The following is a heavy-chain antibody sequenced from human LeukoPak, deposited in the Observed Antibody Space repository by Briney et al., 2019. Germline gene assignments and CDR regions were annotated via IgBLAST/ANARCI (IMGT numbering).Heavy chain of an antibody. Sequence: ASVKVSCGASGYAFTGYYVHWVRQAPGQGLEWMGWINPHSGETNYAQNFQGRVAMTSEKSISTVYMELDRLTSDDTAIYFCARQKGTTAKEVNWFDPWGQGALVTVSS. V-gene: IGHV1-2*02. CDR3: ARQKGTTAKEVNWFDP. CDR2: INPHSGET. J-gene: IGHJ5*02. D-gene: IGHD1-1*01. CDR1: GYAFTGYY.